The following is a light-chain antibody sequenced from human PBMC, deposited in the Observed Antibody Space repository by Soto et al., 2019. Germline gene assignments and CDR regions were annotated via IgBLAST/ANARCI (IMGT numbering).Light chain of an antibody. Sequence: EIVLTQSPATLSLSPGERATLSCRASQRISRSLAWYQHKPGQAPRLLIFDTSNRATGIPARFSGSGSGTDFTLTISSLEPEDFAIYYCQQRDSWPRTFGQGTKVDIK. CDR3: QQRDSWPRT. CDR1: QRISRS. CDR2: DTS. V-gene: IGKV3-11*01. J-gene: IGKJ1*01.